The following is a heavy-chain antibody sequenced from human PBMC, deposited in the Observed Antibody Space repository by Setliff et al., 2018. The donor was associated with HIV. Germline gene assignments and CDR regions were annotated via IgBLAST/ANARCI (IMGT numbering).Heavy chain of an antibody. Sequence: ASVMVSCKASGGTFSNYAFSWVRQAPGQGLEWMGRIIPIFDTTNYAQKFQGRVTITADKSTGTAYMELSSLRSEDTAMYYCARDPRDCGNGVCYYLDSWGQGTLVTVSS. CDR1: GGTFSNYA. D-gene: IGHD2-8*01. CDR3: ARDPRDCGNGVCYYLDS. J-gene: IGHJ4*02. CDR2: IIPIFDTT. V-gene: IGHV1-69*06.